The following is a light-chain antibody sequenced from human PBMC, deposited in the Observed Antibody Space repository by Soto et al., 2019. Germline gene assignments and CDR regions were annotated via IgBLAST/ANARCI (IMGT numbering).Light chain of an antibody. CDR3: QQYAGSPT. J-gene: IGKJ5*01. CDR1: QSVASTY. V-gene: IGKV3-20*01. CDR2: GAS. Sequence: ELVLTQSPGTLSLSPGERATLSCWASQSVASTYLGWYQQKPGQAPRLLIYGASSRATGIPDRFSGSGSGTDFTLTISRLEPEDFALYYCQQYAGSPTFGQGTRLEI.